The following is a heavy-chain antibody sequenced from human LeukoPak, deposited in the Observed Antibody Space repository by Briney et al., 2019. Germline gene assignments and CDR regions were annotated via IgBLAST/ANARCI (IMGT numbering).Heavy chain of an antibody. CDR2: MNPNSGNT. V-gene: IGHV1-8*01. CDR3: ARGIWESSGYSPYYFDY. J-gene: IGHJ4*02. D-gene: IGHD3-22*01. Sequence: GASVKVSCKASGYTFTSYDINWVRQAPGQGLEWMGWMNPNSGNTGYAQKFQGRVTMTRYTSISTAYMELSSLRSEDTAVFYCARGIWESSGYSPYYFDYWGQGTLVTVSS. CDR1: GYTFTSYD.